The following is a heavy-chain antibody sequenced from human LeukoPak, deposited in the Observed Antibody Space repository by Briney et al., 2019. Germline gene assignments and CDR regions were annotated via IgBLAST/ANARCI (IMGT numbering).Heavy chain of an antibody. V-gene: IGHV3-7*01. CDR2: IKRDGSQK. D-gene: IGHD1-1*01. CDR3: ARLGLEVGGPNWFDP. J-gene: IGHJ5*02. Sequence: GGSLRLSCASPGFSFSSNWMGWVRQAPGKGLEWVAHIKRDGSQKYYLDSVKGRFTISRDNAKNSLYLQMNSLRVEDTAVYYCARLGLEVGGPNWFDPWGQGTLVTVSS. CDR1: GFSFSSNW.